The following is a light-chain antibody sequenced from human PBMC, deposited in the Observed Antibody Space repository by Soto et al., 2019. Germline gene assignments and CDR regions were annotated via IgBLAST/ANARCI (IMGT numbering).Light chain of an antibody. J-gene: IGKJ4*01. CDR1: QGVSSY. CDR3: QQRSPL. V-gene: IGKV3D-11*01. CDR2: AAS. Sequence: EIVFTQSPATLSLSPGERATLSCRASQGVSSYLAWYQQQPRQAPRLLIYAASTRAAGIPDRCSCSGSGTDFTLTITRLEPEDFAVYYCQQRSPLFGGGTKVDIK.